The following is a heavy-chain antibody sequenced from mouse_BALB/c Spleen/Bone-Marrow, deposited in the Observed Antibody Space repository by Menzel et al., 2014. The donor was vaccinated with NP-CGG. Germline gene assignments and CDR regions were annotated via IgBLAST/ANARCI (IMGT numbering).Heavy chain of an antibody. J-gene: IGHJ4*01. CDR2: ISSGSSAI. CDR3: ARAGMDY. D-gene: IGHD3-3*01. V-gene: IGHV5-17*02. Sequence: EVKLLESGGGLVQPGGSRKLSCAASGFTFSSFGMHWVRQAPGKGLEWVAYISSGSSAIYYADTVKGRFTISRDNPKNTLFLQMTSLRSEDTAMYYCARAGMDYWGQGTSVTVSS. CDR1: GFTFSSFG.